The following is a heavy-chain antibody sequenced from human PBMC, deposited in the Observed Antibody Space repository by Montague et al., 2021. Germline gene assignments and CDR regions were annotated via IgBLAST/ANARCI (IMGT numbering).Heavy chain of an antibody. D-gene: IGHD6-25*01. V-gene: IGHV3-74*01. J-gene: IGHJ5*02. CDR1: GFTFSNYW. Sequence: SLILSCAASGFTFSNYWMHLFRQAPVKGLVWVSHIKYDGSRTGYSDSVKGRFTISRDNAKNTLYLQMNSLRVDDTAVYYCARSAFAAALDPWGQGTLVTVSS. CDR3: ARSAFAAALDP. CDR2: IKYDGSRT.